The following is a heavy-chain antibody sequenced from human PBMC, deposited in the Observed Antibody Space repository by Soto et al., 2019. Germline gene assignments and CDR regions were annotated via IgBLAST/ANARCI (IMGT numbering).Heavy chain of an antibody. CDR1: GFTFSDYY. J-gene: IGHJ6*03. CDR2: ISSSGSTI. CDR3: ARDSRSSSDGYMDV. V-gene: IGHV3-11*01. Sequence: GGSLRLSCAASGFTFSDYYMSWIRQAPGKGLEWVSYISSSGSTIYYADSVKGRFTISRDNAKNSLYLQMNSLRAEDTAVYYCARDSRSSSDGYMDVWGKGTTVTVSS. D-gene: IGHD6-13*01.